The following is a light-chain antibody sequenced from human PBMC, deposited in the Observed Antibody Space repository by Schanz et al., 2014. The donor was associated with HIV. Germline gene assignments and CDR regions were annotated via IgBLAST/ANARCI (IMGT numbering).Light chain of an antibody. CDR3: LQYHAYPWT. CDR1: QSISSW. Sequence: DIQMTQSPSTLSASIGDRVTITCRASQSISSWLAWYQQRPGKAPKLLMYNASSLESGVPSRFSGGGSGTEFTLTISGLQPDDYGTYYCLQYHAYPWTFGQGTNVDVK. V-gene: IGKV1-5*03. J-gene: IGKJ1*01. CDR2: NAS.